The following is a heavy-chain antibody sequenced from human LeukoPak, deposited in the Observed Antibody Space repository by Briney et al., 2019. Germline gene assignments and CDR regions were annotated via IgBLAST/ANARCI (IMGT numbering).Heavy chain of an antibody. V-gene: IGHV3-7*03. CDR3: ARDPSIAAAEALFDY. Sequence: GGSLRLSCAASVFTFSSYWMSWVRQAPWKGREWVANIKQDGSEKYYVDSVKGRFTISRDNAKNSLYLQMNGLRAEDTAVYYCARDPSIAAAEALFDYWGQGTLVTVSS. CDR1: VFTFSSYW. D-gene: IGHD6-13*01. CDR2: IKQDGSEK. J-gene: IGHJ4*02.